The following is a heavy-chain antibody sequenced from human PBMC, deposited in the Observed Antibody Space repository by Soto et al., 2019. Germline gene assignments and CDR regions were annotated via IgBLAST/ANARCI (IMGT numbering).Heavy chain of an antibody. CDR3: ARLSTKYYAGNSVGFDY. Sequence: SETLSLTCAVPGGSISSGGYSWSWIRQPPGKGLEWIGYINYSGTTNYYPSLKSRVIISVDTSKNQFSLRLSSVTTADTAVYYCARLSTKYYAGNSVGFDYWGQGTLVTVSS. D-gene: IGHD6-13*01. V-gene: IGHV4-61*08. J-gene: IGHJ4*02. CDR1: GGSISSGGYS. CDR2: INYSGTT.